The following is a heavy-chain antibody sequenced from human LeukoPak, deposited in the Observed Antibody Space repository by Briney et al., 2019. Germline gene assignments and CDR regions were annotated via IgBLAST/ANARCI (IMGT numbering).Heavy chain of an antibody. CDR1: GYTFTDYY. CDR3: ATDLTVRGVRAFDI. J-gene: IGHJ3*02. V-gene: IGHV1-2*02. Sequence: ASVKVSCKASGYTFTDYYMHWVRQAPGQGLEWMGWINPHSGGTDHAQKFQGRVTMTEDTSTDTAYMELSSLRSEDTAVYYCATDLTVRGVRAFDIWGQGTMVTVSS. D-gene: IGHD3-10*01. CDR2: INPHSGGT.